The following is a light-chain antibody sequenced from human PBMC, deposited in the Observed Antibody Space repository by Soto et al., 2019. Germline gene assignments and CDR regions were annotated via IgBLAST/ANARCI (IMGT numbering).Light chain of an antibody. CDR3: QQSFSFPAT. CDR2: AAS. J-gene: IGKJ4*01. V-gene: IGKV1-39*01. CDR1: QSISDS. Sequence: DIQMTQSPSSLSASVGDRVTITCRASQSISDSLNWYQHKPGTAPKLLIYAASSSQSGVPSRFSGGGSGTDFTLTISSLQPEDFVTYFCQQSFSFPATFGGGTKVEIK.